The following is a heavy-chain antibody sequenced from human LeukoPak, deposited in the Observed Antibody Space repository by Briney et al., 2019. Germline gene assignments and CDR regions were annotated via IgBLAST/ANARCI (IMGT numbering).Heavy chain of an antibody. Sequence: GGSLRLSCAASGFTFSTYWMSWVRQAPGKGLEWVANIKEDGSQKYYVDSVKGRFTISRANAKNSLYLQMTSLRAEDTAVYYVARVGYTGNSKDYWGQGTLVTVSS. CDR3: ARVGYTGNSKDY. D-gene: IGHD4-23*01. CDR2: IKEDGSQK. V-gene: IGHV3-7*04. J-gene: IGHJ4*02. CDR1: GFTFSTYW.